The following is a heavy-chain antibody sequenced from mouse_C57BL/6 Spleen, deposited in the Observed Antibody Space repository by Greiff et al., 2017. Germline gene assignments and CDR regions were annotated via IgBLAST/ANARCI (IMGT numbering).Heavy chain of an antibody. CDR2: INPNNGGT. Sequence: EVQVVESGPELVKPGASVTIPCKASGYTFTDYNMDWVKQSHGKSLEWIGDINPNNGGTIYNQKFKGKATLTVDKSSSTAYMELRSLTSEDTAVYYCAREGSSGFAYWGQGTLVTVSA. J-gene: IGHJ3*01. CDR3: AREGSSGFAY. CDR1: GYTFTDYN. D-gene: IGHD3-2*02. V-gene: IGHV1-18*01.